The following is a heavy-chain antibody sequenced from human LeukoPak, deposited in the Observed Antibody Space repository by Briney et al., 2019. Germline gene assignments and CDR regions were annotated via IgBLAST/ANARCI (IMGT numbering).Heavy chain of an antibody. D-gene: IGHD3-10*01. CDR3: ARLYYYGSGSYYYYYMDV. CDR1: GYTFTSYD. Sequence: ASVKVSCKASGYTFTSYDINWVRQATGQGLEWMGWMNPNSGNTGYAQKFQGRVTMTRDTSISTAYMELSRLRSDDTAVYYCARLYYYGSGSYYYYYMDVWGRGTTVTISS. J-gene: IGHJ6*03. V-gene: IGHV1-8*01. CDR2: MNPNSGNT.